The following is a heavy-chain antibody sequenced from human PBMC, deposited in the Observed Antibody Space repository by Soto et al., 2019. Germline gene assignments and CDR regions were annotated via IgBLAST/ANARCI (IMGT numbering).Heavy chain of an antibody. CDR1: GGSFTSNNW. Sequence: SETLSLTCAVSGGSFTSNNWWTWVRQPPGQGLEWIGEIYRTGSTNYNPSLKSRVTIPLDKSENQFSLKVTSLTAADTAVYYCASRDPGTSVDYWGQGTLVTVSS. CDR3: ASRDPGTSVDY. CDR2: IYRTGST. J-gene: IGHJ4*02. V-gene: IGHV4-4*02. D-gene: IGHD1-7*01.